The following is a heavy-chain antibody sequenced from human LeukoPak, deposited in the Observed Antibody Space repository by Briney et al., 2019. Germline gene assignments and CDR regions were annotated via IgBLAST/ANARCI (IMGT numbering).Heavy chain of an antibody. V-gene: IGHV3-30*18. CDR3: AKDWEGVVVTAYPLDY. Sequence: GRSLRLSCAASGFTFSSYGMYWVRQAPGKGLEWVAVISYDGSNKYYADSVKGRFTISRDNSKNTADLQMNSLRAEDTAVYYCAKDWEGVVVTAYPLDYWGQGTLVTVSS. J-gene: IGHJ4*02. CDR2: ISYDGSNK. CDR1: GFTFSSYG. D-gene: IGHD2-21*02.